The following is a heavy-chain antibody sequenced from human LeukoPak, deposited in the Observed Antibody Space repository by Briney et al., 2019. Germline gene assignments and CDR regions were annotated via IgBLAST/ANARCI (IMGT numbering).Heavy chain of an antibody. J-gene: IGHJ3*02. D-gene: IGHD4-17*01. CDR2: IYHSGST. Sequence: SETLSLTCTVSGDSISSGYYWGWIRQPPGKGLEWIGSIYHSGSTNYNPSLKSRVTISVDTSKNQFSLKLSSVTAADTAVYYCARLGGANTTLTYGDDPPVDAFDIWGQGTMVTVSS. CDR3: ARLGGANTTLTYGDDPPVDAFDI. CDR1: GDSISSGYY. V-gene: IGHV4-38-2*02.